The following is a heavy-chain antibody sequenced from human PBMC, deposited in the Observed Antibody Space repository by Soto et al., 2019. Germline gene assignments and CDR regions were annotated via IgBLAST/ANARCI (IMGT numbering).Heavy chain of an antibody. Sequence: QVQLVQSGAEVKKPGASVKVSCKASGYTFTTYGLSWVRQAPGQGLEWMGWISAHNGNTNYARKFQGRLTMTTDTPPSTAYMELRSLRSDDTAVYFFARDNNYYGSGGCTLWGQGTLVTVSS. CDR3: ARDNNYYGSGGCTL. CDR1: GYTFTTYG. CDR2: ISAHNGNT. V-gene: IGHV1-18*01. D-gene: IGHD3-22*01. J-gene: IGHJ4*02.